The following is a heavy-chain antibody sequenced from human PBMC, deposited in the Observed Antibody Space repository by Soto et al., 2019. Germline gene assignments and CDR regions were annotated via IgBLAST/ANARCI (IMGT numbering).Heavy chain of an antibody. D-gene: IGHD5-12*01. V-gene: IGHV3-7*01. CDR2: IKHDGSEK. Sequence: GGSLRLSCAVSGIAFDAHWMTWVRQAPEKGLEWVANIKHDGSEKYYVDSVRGRFTISRDNAKNSLFLQVDSLRVEDTAVYYCARASRRGNTGYALDFWGQGTLVTVSS. J-gene: IGHJ4*02. CDR1: GIAFDAHW. CDR3: ARASRRGNTGYALDF.